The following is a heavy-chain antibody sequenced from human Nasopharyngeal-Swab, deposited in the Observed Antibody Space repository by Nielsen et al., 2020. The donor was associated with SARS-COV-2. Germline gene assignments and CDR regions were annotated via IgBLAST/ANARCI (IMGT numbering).Heavy chain of an antibody. CDR2: ISSSSTYI. J-gene: IGHJ4*02. D-gene: IGHD3-3*01. CDR3: ARSPYYDFWSGYYTRFDY. Sequence: VCQAPGKGVWWVSSISSSSTYIYYADSVKGRFTVSRDNAKNSLYLQMSSLRTEDAAVYYCARSPYYDFWSGYYTRFDYWGRGTLVTVSS. V-gene: IGHV3-21*01.